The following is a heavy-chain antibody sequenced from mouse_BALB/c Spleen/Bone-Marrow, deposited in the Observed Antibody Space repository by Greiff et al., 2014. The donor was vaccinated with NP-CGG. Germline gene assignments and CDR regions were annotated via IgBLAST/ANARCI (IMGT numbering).Heavy chain of an antibody. J-gene: IGHJ3*01. CDR2: INPDSRTI. Sequence: EVHLVESGGGLVQPGRSLKISCAASGFDFSGFWMGWVRLAPGKGLEWIGEINPDSRTINYSPFLKDRIIISRDNAKNTLYLYMSKVRSEDTALYYCARLGYYGGFAYWGQGTLVTVSA. D-gene: IGHD2-3*01. CDR1: GFDFSGFW. CDR3: ARLGYYGGFAY. V-gene: IGHV4-1*02.